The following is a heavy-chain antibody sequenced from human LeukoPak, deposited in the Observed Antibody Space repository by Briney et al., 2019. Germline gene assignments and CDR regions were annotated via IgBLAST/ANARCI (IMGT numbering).Heavy chain of an antibody. CDR1: GFTFSSYA. CDR2: ISGGGST. CDR3: AKGATKYSYGGTDY. V-gene: IGHV3-23*01. Sequence: GGSLRLSCAASGFTFSSYAMSWVRQAPGKGLEWVSAISGGGSTYYADSVKGRFTISRDNSKNTLYLQMTSLRAEDTAVYYCAKGATKYSYGGTDYWGQGTLVTVSS. J-gene: IGHJ4*02. D-gene: IGHD5-18*01.